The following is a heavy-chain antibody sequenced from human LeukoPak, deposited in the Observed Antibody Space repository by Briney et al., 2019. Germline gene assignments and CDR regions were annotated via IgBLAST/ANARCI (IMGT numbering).Heavy chain of an antibody. Sequence: PSETLSLTCTVSGASISSYYWTWIRQPPGKGLEWIGRIYSSGNTNHNSSLKSRVTMSADTSKNQFSLKLTSVTAADTAVYYCARDRRITIFGVDIDAFDIWGQGTMVTVSS. CDR3: ARDRRITIFGVDIDAFDI. CDR1: GASISSYY. CDR2: IYSSGNT. D-gene: IGHD3-3*01. V-gene: IGHV4-4*07. J-gene: IGHJ3*02.